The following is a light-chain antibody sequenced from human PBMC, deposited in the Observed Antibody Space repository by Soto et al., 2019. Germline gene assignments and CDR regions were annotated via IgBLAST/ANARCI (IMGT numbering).Light chain of an antibody. V-gene: IGLV2-14*01. J-gene: IGLJ1*01. CDR1: SSDVGGNNY. CDR3: SSYTSSSTLYV. CDR2: DVS. Sequence: QSVLTQPASVSGSPGQSITISCTETSSDVGGNNYVSWYQQHPGKAPKLMIYDVSNRPSGVSNRFSGSKSGNTASLTISGLQAEDEADYYCSSYTSSSTLYVFGTGTKVTVL.